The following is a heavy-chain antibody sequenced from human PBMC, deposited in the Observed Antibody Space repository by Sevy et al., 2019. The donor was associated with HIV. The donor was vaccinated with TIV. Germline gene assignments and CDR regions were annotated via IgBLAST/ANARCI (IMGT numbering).Heavy chain of an antibody. CDR3: AKVIYYDFWSGYYFGYYGMDV. V-gene: IGHV3-30*02. CDR1: GFTFSSYG. CDR2: IRYDGSNK. D-gene: IGHD3-3*01. Sequence: GGSLRLSCAASGFTFSSYGMHWVRQAPGKGLEWVAFIRYDGSNKYYADSVKGRFTISRDNSKNTLYLQMNSLRAEDTAVYYCAKVIYYDFWSGYYFGYYGMDVWGQGTTVTVSS. J-gene: IGHJ6*02.